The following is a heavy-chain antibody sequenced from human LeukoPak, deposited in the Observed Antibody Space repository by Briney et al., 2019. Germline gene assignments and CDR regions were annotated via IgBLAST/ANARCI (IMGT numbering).Heavy chain of an antibody. J-gene: IGHJ4*02. D-gene: IGHD3-16*01. CDR2: ISAYNGNT. Sequence: GASVKVSCKASGYTFTSYGISWVRQAPGQGLEWMGWISAYNGNTNCAQKLQGRVTMTTDTSTGTAYMELRSLRSDDTAVYYCARERIMITFGGAYYFDYWGQGTLVTVSS. CDR3: ARERIMITFGGAYYFDY. CDR1: GYTFTSYG. V-gene: IGHV1-18*01.